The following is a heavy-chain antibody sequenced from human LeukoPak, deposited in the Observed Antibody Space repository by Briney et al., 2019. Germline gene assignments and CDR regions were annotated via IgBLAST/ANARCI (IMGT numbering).Heavy chain of an antibody. CDR2: INPNSGGT. J-gene: IGHJ6*03. CDR1: GYTFTGYY. D-gene: IGHD6-13*01. CDR3: ARGRLIAAAGLKRNAIVYYYYMDV. Sequence: GASVKVSCKASGYTFTGYYMHWVRQAPGQGLEWMGWINPNSGGTNYAQKFQGRVTMTRDTSISTAYMELSRLSSDDTAVYYCARGRLIAAAGLKRNAIVYYYYMDVWGKGTTVTVSS. V-gene: IGHV1-2*02.